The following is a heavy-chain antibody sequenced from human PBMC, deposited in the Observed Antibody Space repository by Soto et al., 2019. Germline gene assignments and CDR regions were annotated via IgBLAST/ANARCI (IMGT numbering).Heavy chain of an antibody. J-gene: IGHJ6*02. CDR2: INAGNGNT. Sequence: ASLQVSWKASGYTFTSYAMHWVRQAPRQRLEWMGWINAGNGNTKYSQKFQGRVTITRDTSASTAYMELSSLRSEDTAVYYCASSAPSFSSSWQYYYYGMDVWGQGTTVTVSS. V-gene: IGHV1-3*01. CDR3: ASSAPSFSSSWQYYYYGMDV. CDR1: GYTFTSYA. D-gene: IGHD6-13*01.